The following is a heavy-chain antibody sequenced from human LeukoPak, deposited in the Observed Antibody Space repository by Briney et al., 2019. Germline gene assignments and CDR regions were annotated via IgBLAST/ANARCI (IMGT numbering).Heavy chain of an antibody. CDR2: TSCDGSQK. V-gene: IGHV3-30*18. Sequence: GGSLRLSCAASGFTFTRIYDQHWLRQAQGKGLEWVTLTSCDGSQKYYADSVKGRSTTSKDKPKNTLYLQMNSLRAEDTATYYCAKGFDEVSILTGGMDGWGQGTTVTVSS. CDR3: AKGFDEVSILTGGMDG. CDR1: GFTFTRIYD. J-gene: IGHJ6*02. D-gene: IGHD7-27*01.